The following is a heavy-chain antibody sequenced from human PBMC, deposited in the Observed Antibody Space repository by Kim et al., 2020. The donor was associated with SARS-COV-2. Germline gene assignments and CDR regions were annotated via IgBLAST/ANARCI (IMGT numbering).Heavy chain of an antibody. CDR3: ARDPRDGYYYFDH. V-gene: IGHV3-33*01. Sequence: YAASGKGRFTIARDDSKSTQYLQLTSLRADDTALYYCARDPRDGYYYFDHWGQGTLVTVSS. J-gene: IGHJ4*02. D-gene: IGHD6-25*01.